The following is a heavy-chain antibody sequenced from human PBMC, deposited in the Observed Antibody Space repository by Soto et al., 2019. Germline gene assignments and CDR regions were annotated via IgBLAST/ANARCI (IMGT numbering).Heavy chain of an antibody. J-gene: IGHJ4*02. CDR3: ARSPRSSPYFDY. D-gene: IGHD6-13*01. Sequence: PGESLKISCRCSGYTFSNFWIAWVRHLPGKGLEWMGITYPGDHETRYSPSFHGKVTISADKSINTAYLQWSSLEASDSAFYYCARSPRSSPYFDYWGQGALVTVSS. CDR2: TYPGDHET. CDR1: GYTFSNFW. V-gene: IGHV5-51*01.